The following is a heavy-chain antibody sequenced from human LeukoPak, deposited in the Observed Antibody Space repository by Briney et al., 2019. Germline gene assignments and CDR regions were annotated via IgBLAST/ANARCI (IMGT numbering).Heavy chain of an antibody. CDR1: GGSINTRSFY. CDR3: ARVDIAARPVDY. CDR2: INHSGST. D-gene: IGHD6-6*01. Sequence: PSETLSLTCTVSGGSINTRSFYWGWIRQPPGKGLEWIGEINHSGSTNYNPSLKSRVTISVDTSKNQFSLKLSSVTAADTAVYYCARVDIAARPVDYWGQGTLVTVSS. V-gene: IGHV4-39*07. J-gene: IGHJ4*02.